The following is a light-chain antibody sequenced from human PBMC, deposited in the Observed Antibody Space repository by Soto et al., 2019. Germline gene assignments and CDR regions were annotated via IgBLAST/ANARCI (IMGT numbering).Light chain of an antibody. CDR2: EVE. Sequence: QTVLPQPHSSSESHGQSFTLSCTGTSSDVGGYVYVSCYKNNPDRAPILFIYEVEKRPKGVPRRFSGSKSGNPASLTVSGLQADDEADYYCLSYGGSNHYVFGTGTKVT. CDR1: SSDVGGYVY. V-gene: IGLV2-8*01. J-gene: IGLJ1*01. CDR3: LSYGGSNHYV.